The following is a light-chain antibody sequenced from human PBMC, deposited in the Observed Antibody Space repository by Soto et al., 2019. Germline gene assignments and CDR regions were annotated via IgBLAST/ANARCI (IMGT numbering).Light chain of an antibody. CDR3: LQNNRYPWT. J-gene: IGKJ1*01. V-gene: IGKV1-5*03. Sequence: DIQMTQSPSTLSGSVGDRVTITCRASQTISSWLAWYQQKPGKAPKLLIYKASTLKSGVPSRFSGSGSGTEITLTISSLQPEDFATYYCLQNNRYPWTFGQGTKVDI. CDR1: QTISSW. CDR2: KAS.